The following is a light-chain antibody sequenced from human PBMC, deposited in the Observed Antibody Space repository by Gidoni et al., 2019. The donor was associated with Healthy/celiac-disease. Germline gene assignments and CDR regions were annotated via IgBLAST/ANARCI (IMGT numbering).Light chain of an antibody. V-gene: IGKV1-39*01. CDR3: QQSYSTPCS. J-gene: IGKJ2*04. Sequence: DIQMPQSPSSLSASVGDRVTIPCRASQSISSYLNWYQQKPGKAPKLLIYAASSLQSGVPSRFSGSGSGTDFTLTISSLQPEDFATYYCQQSYSTPCSFGQGTKLEIK. CDR2: AAS. CDR1: QSISSY.